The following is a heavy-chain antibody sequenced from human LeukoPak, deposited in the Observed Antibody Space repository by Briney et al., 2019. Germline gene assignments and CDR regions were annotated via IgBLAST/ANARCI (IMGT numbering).Heavy chain of an antibody. CDR2: VNHSGSA. CDR1: GASFSGYY. J-gene: IGHJ5*02. Sequence: SETLSLTCAVYGASFSGYYWTWIRQSPGKRLEWIGEVNHSGSANYNPSLKSRVTISLDTSKNHFSLKLSSVTVADTAVYYCARGSRDFWSGFWFDPWGQGPLVTVSS. CDR3: ARGSRDFWSGFWFDP. D-gene: IGHD3-3*01. V-gene: IGHV4-34*01.